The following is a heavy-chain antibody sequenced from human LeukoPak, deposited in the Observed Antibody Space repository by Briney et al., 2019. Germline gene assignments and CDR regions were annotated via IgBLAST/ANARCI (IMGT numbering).Heavy chain of an antibody. V-gene: IGHV4-34*01. CDR3: ARCGWFGELFPSTPHNWFDS. J-gene: IGHJ5*01. CDR2: INHSGST. D-gene: IGHD3-10*01. CDR1: GGSFSGYY. Sequence: PSETLSLTCAVYGGSFSGYYWSWIRQPPGKGLEWIGEINHSGSTNYNPSLKSRVTISVDTSTNQFSLKLSSVTAADTAVYYCARCGWFGELFPSTPHNWFDSWGQGTLVTVSS.